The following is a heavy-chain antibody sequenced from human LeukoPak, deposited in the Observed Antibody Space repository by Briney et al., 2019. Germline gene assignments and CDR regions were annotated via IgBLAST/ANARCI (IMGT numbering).Heavy chain of an antibody. CDR2: IYSGGST. V-gene: IGHV3-53*01. Sequence: PGGSLRLSCAASGFTVSSNYMSWVRQAPGKGLEWVLVIYSGGSTYYADSVKGRFTISRDNSKNTLYLQMNSLRAEDTAVYYCARKYCSSTSCSLDYWGQGTLVTVSS. J-gene: IGHJ4*02. CDR1: GFTVSSNY. D-gene: IGHD2-2*01. CDR3: ARKYCSSTSCSLDY.